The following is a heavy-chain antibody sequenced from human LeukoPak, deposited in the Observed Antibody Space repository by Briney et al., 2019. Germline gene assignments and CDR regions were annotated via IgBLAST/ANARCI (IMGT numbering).Heavy chain of an antibody. CDR2: INHSGST. V-gene: IGHV4-34*01. J-gene: IGHJ6*02. CDR3: ARVRQLPTYYYYYYGMDV. CDR1: GGSFSGYY. Sequence: SETLSLTCAVYGGSFSGYYWSWIRQPPGKGLEWIGEINHSGSTNYNPSLKSRVTISVDTSKNQFSLKLSSVPAADTAVYYCARVRQLPTYYYYYYGMDVWGQGTTVTVSS. D-gene: IGHD2-2*01.